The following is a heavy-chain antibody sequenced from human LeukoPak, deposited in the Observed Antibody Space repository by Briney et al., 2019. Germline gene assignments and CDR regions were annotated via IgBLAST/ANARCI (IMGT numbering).Heavy chain of an antibody. CDR1: GGTFSSYA. CDR2: IIPILGIA. D-gene: IGHD6-6*01. V-gene: IGHV1-69*04. J-gene: IGHJ6*02. CDR3: ARWIATRHYGMDV. Sequence: ASVKVSCKASGGTFSSYAISWVRQAPGQGLEWMGRIIPILGIANYAQKFQGRVTMTRDTSTSTVYMELSSLRSEDTAVYYCARWIATRHYGMDVWGQGTTVTVSS.